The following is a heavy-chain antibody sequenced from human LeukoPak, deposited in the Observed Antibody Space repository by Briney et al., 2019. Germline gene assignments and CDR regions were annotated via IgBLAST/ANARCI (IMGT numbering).Heavy chain of an antibody. CDR2: IKQDGTEK. V-gene: IGHV3-7*04. CDR3: ARDVRPDY. J-gene: IGHJ4*02. CDR1: GFTFSSYW. D-gene: IGHD6-6*01. Sequence: GGSLRLSCAASGFTFSSYWMSWVRQAPGEGLEWVANIKQDGTEKYYMDSVKGRFSISRDNAKNSLYLQMNALRAEDTAVYYCARDVRPDYWGQGTLVTVST.